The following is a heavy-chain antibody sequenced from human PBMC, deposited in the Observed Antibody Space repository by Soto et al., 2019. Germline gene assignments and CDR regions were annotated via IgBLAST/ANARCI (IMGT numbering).Heavy chain of an antibody. CDR3: AKDSIPLDIVLMVYDLYYFDY. Sequence: GGSLRLSCAASGFTFSSYAMSWVRQAPGKGLEWVSAISGSGGSTYYADSVKGRFTISRDNSKNTLYLQMNSLRAEDTAVYYCAKDSIPLDIVLMVYDLYYFDYWGQGTLVTVSS. V-gene: IGHV3-23*01. D-gene: IGHD2-8*01. CDR1: GFTFSSYA. J-gene: IGHJ4*02. CDR2: ISGSGGST.